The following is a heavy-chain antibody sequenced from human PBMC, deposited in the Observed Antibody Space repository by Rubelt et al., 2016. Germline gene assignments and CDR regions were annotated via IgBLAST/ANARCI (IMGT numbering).Heavy chain of an antibody. D-gene: IGHD6-19*01. Sequence: SGSTYYNPSLKSRVTISVDTSKNQFSLKLSFVTAADTAVYYCARHDAASSGQGWFDPWGQGTLVTVSS. V-gene: IGHV4-39*01. CDR3: ARHDAASSGQGWFDP. CDR2: SGST. J-gene: IGHJ5*02.